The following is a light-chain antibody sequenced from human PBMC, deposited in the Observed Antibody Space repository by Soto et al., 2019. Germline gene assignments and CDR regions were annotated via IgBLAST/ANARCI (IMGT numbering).Light chain of an antibody. CDR2: DAS. CDR1: QSVSSY. J-gene: IGKJ4*01. CDR3: HQYYSWPLT. Sequence: EIVLTQSPATLSLSPGERATLSCRASQSVSSYLAWYQQKPGQAPRLLIYDASTRATGVPATFSGSGSGTEFTLTIDSLQSEDFAVYYCHQYYSWPLTFGGGTKVEIK. V-gene: IGKV3-15*01.